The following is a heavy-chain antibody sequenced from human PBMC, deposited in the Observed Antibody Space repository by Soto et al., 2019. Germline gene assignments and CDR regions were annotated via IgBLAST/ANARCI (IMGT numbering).Heavy chain of an antibody. Sequence: GGSLRLSCAASGFTVSSNYMGWVRQAPGKGLEWVSVIYSGGSTYYADSVKGRFTISRHNSKNTLYLQMNSLRAEDTAVYYCARSYSSSWYKVYYFDYWGQGTLVTVSS. CDR1: GFTVSSNY. CDR2: IYSGGST. J-gene: IGHJ4*02. V-gene: IGHV3-53*01. D-gene: IGHD6-13*01. CDR3: ARSYSSSWYKVYYFDY.